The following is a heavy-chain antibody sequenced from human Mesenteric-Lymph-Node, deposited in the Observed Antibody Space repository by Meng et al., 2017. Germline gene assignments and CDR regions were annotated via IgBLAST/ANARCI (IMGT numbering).Heavy chain of an antibody. Sequence: EVYLVESGGGLLQPGGSLRLSCAASGFIFSSYVMYWVRQAPGQGLEWGSRINNDGRSTGYADSVKGRFTISRENAKNTLYLQMNSLRAEDTAVYYCARNYDGGVDYWGQGTLVTVSS. V-gene: IGHV3-74*01. CDR1: GFIFSSYV. CDR3: ARNYDGGVDY. J-gene: IGHJ4*02. D-gene: IGHD4-23*01. CDR2: INNDGRST.